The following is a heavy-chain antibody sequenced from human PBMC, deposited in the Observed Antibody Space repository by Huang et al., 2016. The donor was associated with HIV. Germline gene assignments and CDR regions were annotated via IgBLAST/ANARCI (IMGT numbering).Heavy chain of an antibody. J-gene: IGHJ4*02. V-gene: IGHV3-11*01. Sequence: QVQLVESGGGLVKPGGSLRLSCAASGFTFSDYYMSWIRQTPGKGLGWISYISSSDNSIYYADSVKGRFTISRDDAKNSLYLQMNSLRADDTAVYYCARRSAFYRLDYWGQGTLVTVSS. CDR3: ARRSAFYRLDY. CDR2: ISSSDNSI. CDR1: GFTFSDYY. D-gene: IGHD3-10*01.